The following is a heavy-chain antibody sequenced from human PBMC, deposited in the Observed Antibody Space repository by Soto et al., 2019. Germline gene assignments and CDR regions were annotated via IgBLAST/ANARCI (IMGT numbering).Heavy chain of an antibody. CDR3: TKQEGAPVTQYSFDY. D-gene: IGHD4-4*01. V-gene: IGHV3-23*01. J-gene: IGHJ4*02. Sequence: EVQLLESGGGLVQPGGSLRLSCAASGFPFSSFAMSWVRQAPGKGLEWVSTIFGGGHGAFYADSVKGPFTISRDNSQKTLYLQMHSLRPGDTAVYYCTKQEGAPVTQYSFDYWGQGTLVIDSS. CDR1: GFPFSSFA. CDR2: IFGGGHGA.